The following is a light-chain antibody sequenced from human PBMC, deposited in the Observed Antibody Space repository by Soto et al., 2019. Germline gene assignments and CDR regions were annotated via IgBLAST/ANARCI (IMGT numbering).Light chain of an antibody. V-gene: IGKV1-5*03. CDR2: KAS. CDR3: QQYNDYSWT. J-gene: IGKJ1*01. CDR1: QSIGIW. Sequence: IRMTQSPSTLSASVGDRVAITCRASQSIGIWLAWYQKKPGKAPRFLVYKASTLQTGVPSRFSGSGSGTEFTLTISSLQPDDFATYYCQQYNDYSWTFGQGTKVEIQ.